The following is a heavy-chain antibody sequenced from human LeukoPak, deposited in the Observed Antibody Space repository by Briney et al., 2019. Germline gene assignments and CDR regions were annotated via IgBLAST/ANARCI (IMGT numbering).Heavy chain of an antibody. D-gene: IGHD5-18*01. V-gene: IGHV3-9*01. CDR1: GFTFSSYW. J-gene: IGHJ4*02. CDR2: ISWNSGSI. CDR3: AKGGYSYGYGFSDY. Sequence: GGSLRLSCAASGFTFSSYWMHWVRQAPGKGLEWVSGISWNSGSIGYADSVKGRFTISRDNAKNSLYLQMNSLRAEDTALYYCAKGGYSYGYGFSDYWGQGTLVTVSS.